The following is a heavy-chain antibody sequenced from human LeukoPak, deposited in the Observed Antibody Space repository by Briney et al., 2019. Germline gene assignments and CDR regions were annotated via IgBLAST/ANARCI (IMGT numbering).Heavy chain of an antibody. CDR2: FDPEDGET. Sequence: ASVKVSCKVSGYTLTELSMHWVRQAPGKGLEWMGGFDPEDGETIYAQKLQGRVTMTEDTSTDTAYMELSSLRSEDTAVYYCATVAITMVRGASPLDYWGQGTLVTVSS. CDR1: GYTLTELS. V-gene: IGHV1-24*01. CDR3: ATVAITMVRGASPLDY. D-gene: IGHD3-10*01. J-gene: IGHJ4*02.